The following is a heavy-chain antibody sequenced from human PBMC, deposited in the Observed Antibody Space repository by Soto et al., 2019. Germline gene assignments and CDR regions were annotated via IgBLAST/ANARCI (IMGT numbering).Heavy chain of an antibody. J-gene: IGHJ4*02. Sequence: GGSLRLSCAASGFTFSSYSMNWVRQAPGKGLEWVSYISSSSSTIYYADSVKGRFTISRDNAKNSLYLQMNSLRDEDTAVYYCARDERFLEWLPQYYFDYWGQGSLVTVSS. CDR1: GFTFSSYS. D-gene: IGHD3-3*01. CDR2: ISSSSSTI. V-gene: IGHV3-48*02. CDR3: ARDERFLEWLPQYYFDY.